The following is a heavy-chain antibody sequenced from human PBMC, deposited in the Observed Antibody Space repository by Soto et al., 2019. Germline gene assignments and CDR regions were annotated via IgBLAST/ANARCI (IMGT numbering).Heavy chain of an antibody. CDR1: GFTFSSYE. Sequence: TGGSLRLSCAASGFTFSSYEMNWVRQAPGKGLEWVSYISSSGSTIYYADSVKGRFTISRDNAKNSLYLQMNSLRAEDTAVYYCARDQLGLDYYDSSGYLDYWGQGTLVTVSS. CDR2: ISSSGSTI. CDR3: ARDQLGLDYYDSSGYLDY. J-gene: IGHJ4*02. D-gene: IGHD3-22*01. V-gene: IGHV3-48*03.